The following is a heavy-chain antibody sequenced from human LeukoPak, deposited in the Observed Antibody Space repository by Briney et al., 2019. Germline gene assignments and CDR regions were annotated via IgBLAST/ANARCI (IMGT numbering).Heavy chain of an antibody. V-gene: IGHV1-18*01. CDR1: GYTFTSYG. J-gene: IGHJ5*02. CDR2: ISAYNGNT. D-gene: IGHD6-13*01. CDR3: ARAAGIAAAGLPVPEKYNWFDP. Sequence: ASVKVSCKASGYTFTSYGISWVRQAPGQGLEWMGWISAYNGNTNYAQKLQGRVTMTTDTSTSTVYMELRSLRSDDTAVYYCARAAGIAAAGLPVPEKYNWFDPWGQGTLVTVSS.